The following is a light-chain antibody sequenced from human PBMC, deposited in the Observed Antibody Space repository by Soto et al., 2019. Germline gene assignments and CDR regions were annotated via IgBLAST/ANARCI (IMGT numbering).Light chain of an antibody. CDR3: ETWDSNTRV. CDR2: LEGSGSY. J-gene: IGLJ3*02. V-gene: IGLV4-60*03. Sequence: QLVLTQSSSASASLGSSVKLTCTLSSGHSSYIIAWHQQQPGMAPRYLMKLEGSGSYSKGSGFPDRFSGSSSGADRFLTISNLQSEDEADYYCETWDSNTRVFGGGTKLTVL. CDR1: SGHSSYI.